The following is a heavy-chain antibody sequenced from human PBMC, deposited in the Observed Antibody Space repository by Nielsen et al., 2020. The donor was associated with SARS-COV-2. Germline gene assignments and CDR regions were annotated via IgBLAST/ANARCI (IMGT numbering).Heavy chain of an antibody. CDR2: IYYSGST. J-gene: IGHJ5*02. CDR1: GGSFSGYY. D-gene: IGHD6-13*01. Sequence: GSLRLSCAVYGGSFSGYYWGWIRQPPGKGLEWIGSIYYSGSTYYNPSLKSRVTISVDTSKNQFSLKLSSVTAADTAVYYCARHGSRPQAAAVDWFDPWGQGTLVTVSS. V-gene: IGHV4-39*01. CDR3: ARHGSRPQAAAVDWFDP.